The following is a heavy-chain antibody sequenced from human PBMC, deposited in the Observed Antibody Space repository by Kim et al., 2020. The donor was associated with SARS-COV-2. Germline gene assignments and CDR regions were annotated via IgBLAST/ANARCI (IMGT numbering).Heavy chain of an antibody. D-gene: IGHD3-22*01. J-gene: IGHJ3*02. CDR3: ARLGDSSGNDAFDI. V-gene: IGHV5-51*01. Sequence: PSFQGQVTSSADKSISTAYLQWSSLKASDTAMYYCARLGDSSGNDAFDIWGQGTMVTVSS.